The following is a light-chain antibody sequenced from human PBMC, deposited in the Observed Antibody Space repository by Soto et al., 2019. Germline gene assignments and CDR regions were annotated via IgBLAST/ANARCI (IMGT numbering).Light chain of an antibody. J-gene: IGKJ1*01. CDR2: STS. Sequence: EIVLTQSPGTLSLSPGERATLSCRASQSVGSSWLAWYQQKPGQAPRLLIYSTSSRATGIPDRFSGSGSGTDFTLTISRLEPEYFAVYYCQQYDSSLWTFGQGTKVEIK. V-gene: IGKV3-20*01. CDR1: QSVGSSW. CDR3: QQYDSSLWT.